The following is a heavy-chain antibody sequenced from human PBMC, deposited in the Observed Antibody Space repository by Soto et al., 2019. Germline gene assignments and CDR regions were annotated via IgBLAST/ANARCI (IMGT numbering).Heavy chain of an antibody. D-gene: IGHD3-3*01. CDR2: IYYSGST. CDR1: GGPISSSSYY. CDR3: ASSSALAYYDFWSGYYPQGWFDP. Sequence: SETLSLTCTVSGGPISSSSYYWGWIRQPPGKGLEWIGSIYYSGSTYYNPSLKSRVTISVDTSKNQFSLKLSSVTAADTAVYYCASSSALAYYDFWSGYYPQGWFDPWGQGTLVTVSS. V-gene: IGHV4-39*01. J-gene: IGHJ5*02.